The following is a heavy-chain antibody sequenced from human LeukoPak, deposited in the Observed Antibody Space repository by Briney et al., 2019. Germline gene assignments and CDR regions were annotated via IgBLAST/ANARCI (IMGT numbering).Heavy chain of an antibody. D-gene: IGHD6-19*01. CDR3: AKVPSWRWYSSGCIDY. J-gene: IGHJ4*02. Sequence: PSETLSLTCADYGGSFSGYYWSWVRQAPGKGLEWVSAISGSGGSTYYADSVKGRFTISRDNSKNTLYLQMNSLRAEDTAVYYCAKVPSWRWYSSGCIDYWGQGTLVTVSS. V-gene: IGHV3-23*01. CDR1: GGSFSGYY. CDR2: ISGSGGST.